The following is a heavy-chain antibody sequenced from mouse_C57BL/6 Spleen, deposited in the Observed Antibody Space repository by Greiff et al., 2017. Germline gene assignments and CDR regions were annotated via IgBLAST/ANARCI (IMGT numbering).Heavy chain of an antibody. CDR3: ARHGYSNSWFAY. J-gene: IGHJ3*01. V-gene: IGHV1-62-2*01. Sequence: QVQLQQSGAELVKPGASVKLSCKASGYTFTEYTIHWVKQRSGQGLEWIGWVYPGSGSIKYNEKFKDKDTLTADKSSSTVYMERSRLTSEDAAVYFCARHGYSNSWFAYGGQGTLVTVSA. CDR2: VYPGSGSI. D-gene: IGHD2-5*01. CDR1: GYTFTEYT.